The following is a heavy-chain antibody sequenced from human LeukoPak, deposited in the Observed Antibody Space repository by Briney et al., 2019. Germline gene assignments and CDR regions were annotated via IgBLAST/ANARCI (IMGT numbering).Heavy chain of an antibody. Sequence: ASVKVSCKVSGYTLTELSMHWVRQAPGKGLEWMGGFDPEDGETIYAQKFQGRVTMTEDTSTDTAYMELSSLRSEDTAVYYCATSSGWDYYFDYWGQGTLVTVSS. V-gene: IGHV1-24*01. CDR1: GYTLTELS. J-gene: IGHJ4*02. CDR2: FDPEDGET. CDR3: ATSSGWDYYFDY. D-gene: IGHD6-19*01.